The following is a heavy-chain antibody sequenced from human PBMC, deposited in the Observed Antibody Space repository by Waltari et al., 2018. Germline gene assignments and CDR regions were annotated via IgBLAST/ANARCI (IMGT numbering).Heavy chain of an antibody. CDR2: ISSSSGSI. CDR3: ARAREMGDY. CDR1: GFPFSMHG. V-gene: IGHV3-48*02. J-gene: IGHJ4*02. D-gene: IGHD1-26*01. Sequence: EVQLVASVGGLVHPGGSLRLSCAASGFPFSMHGMNWARQAPGKGLEWLCDISSSSGSIYYADSVKGRFSISRDNAKNSLYLQMNSLRDEDTAVYYCARAREMGDYWGQGTLVNVSS.